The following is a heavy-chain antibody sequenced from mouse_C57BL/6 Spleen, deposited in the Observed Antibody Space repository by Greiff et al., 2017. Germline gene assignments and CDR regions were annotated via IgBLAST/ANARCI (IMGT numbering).Heavy chain of an antibody. CDR1: GYTFTSYW. J-gene: IGHJ4*01. D-gene: IGHD2-5*01. CDR3: ARASYYSNYGAMDY. Sequence: QVQLQQPGAELVKPGASVKLSCKASGYTFTSYWMQWVKQRPGQGLEWIGEIDPSDSYTNYNQKFKGKATLTVDTSSSTAYMQLSSLTSEDSAVYYCARASYYSNYGAMDYWGQGTSVTVSS. CDR2: IDPSDSYT. V-gene: IGHV1-50*01.